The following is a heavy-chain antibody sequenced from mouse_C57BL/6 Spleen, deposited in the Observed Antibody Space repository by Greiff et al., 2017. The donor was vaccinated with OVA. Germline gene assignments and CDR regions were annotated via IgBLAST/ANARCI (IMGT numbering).Heavy chain of an antibody. V-gene: IGHV3-6*01. CDR1: GYSITSGYY. Sequence: EVKLMESGPGLVKPSQSLSLTCSVTGYSITSGYYWNWIRQFPGNKLEWMGYISYDGSNNYNPSLKNRISITRDPSKNQFFLKLNSVTTEDTATYYCARDKAMVTTWYFDYWGQGTTLTVSS. J-gene: IGHJ2*01. CDR3: ARDKAMVTTWYFDY. CDR2: ISYDGSN. D-gene: IGHD2-2*01.